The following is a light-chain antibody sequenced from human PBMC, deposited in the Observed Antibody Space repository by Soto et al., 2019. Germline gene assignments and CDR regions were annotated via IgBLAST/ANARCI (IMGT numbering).Light chain of an antibody. Sequence: VVMTQSPDSLAVSLRERATIDCKSSPGVLFGSSNKNSLAWYQQKPGQPPKLLIYWASARESGVPDRGRGSGSGSDFTLTITGLQAEDASVYYCQQCGSSRLTFGQGTKVDIK. V-gene: IGKV4-1*01. CDR3: QQCGSSRLT. CDR1: PGVLFGSSNKNS. CDR2: WAS. J-gene: IGKJ1*01.